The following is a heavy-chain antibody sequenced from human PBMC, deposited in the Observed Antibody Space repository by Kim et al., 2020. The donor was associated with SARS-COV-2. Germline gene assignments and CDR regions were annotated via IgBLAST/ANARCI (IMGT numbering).Heavy chain of an antibody. CDR2: IDGSDGTT. CDR1: GFTFFGHA. Sequence: GGSLRLSCTTSGFTFFGHAMSWVRQAPGKGLEWVSSIDGSDGTTYYVDSAKGRFSISRDDSRNTLYLQMSALRADDTATYYCLKGGWGWIWDYWGQGTLVTVSS. D-gene: IGHD2-21*01. CDR3: LKGGWGWIWDY. J-gene: IGHJ4*02. V-gene: IGHV3-23*01.